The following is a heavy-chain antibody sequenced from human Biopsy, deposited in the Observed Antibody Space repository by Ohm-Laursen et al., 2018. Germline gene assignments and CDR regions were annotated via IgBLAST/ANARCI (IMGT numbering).Heavy chain of an antibody. CDR2: IIGIFRTA. CDR3: AREGAFGDTDAYYGLDV. CDR1: GGTFSSSA. D-gene: IGHD3-16*01. J-gene: IGHJ6*02. V-gene: IGHV1-69*01. Sequence: SSVKVSCKASGGTFSSSAITWVRQAPGQGLEWMGGIIGIFRTAHYAQKFQGRVTITADEFMSTAYMELSSLRSEDTAVYYCAREGAFGDTDAYYGLDVWGLGTTVTVSS.